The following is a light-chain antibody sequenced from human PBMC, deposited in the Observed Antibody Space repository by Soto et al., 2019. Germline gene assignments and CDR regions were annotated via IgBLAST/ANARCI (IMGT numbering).Light chain of an antibody. J-gene: IGLJ6*01. Sequence: QSVLTQPPSASGTPGQRVTISCSGSSSNIGSNYVYWYQQLPGTAPKLLIYRNNQRPSGVPDRFSGSKSGTSASLAISGLRSEDEADYYCAAWDDSLSVNVFGCGTQLTVL. CDR1: SSNIGSNY. CDR3: AAWDDSLSVNV. V-gene: IGLV1-47*01. CDR2: RNN.